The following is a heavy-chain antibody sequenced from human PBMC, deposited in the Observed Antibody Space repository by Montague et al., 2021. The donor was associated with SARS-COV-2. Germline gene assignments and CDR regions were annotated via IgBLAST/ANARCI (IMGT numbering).Heavy chain of an antibody. CDR1: GASISSDNW. J-gene: IGHJ5*02. V-gene: IGHV4-4*02. D-gene: IGHD2-2*01. Sequence: SETLSLTCAVSGASISSDNWWNWVRQSPGKGQEWIGEIYQAVGTNYNPSLKSRVTIAVDNFSNQYSLKMTSVTAADTAIYYCARVVRGCSGHSCYFDPWGQGTLVTVSS. CDR2: IYQAVGT. CDR3: ARVVRGCSGHSCYFDP.